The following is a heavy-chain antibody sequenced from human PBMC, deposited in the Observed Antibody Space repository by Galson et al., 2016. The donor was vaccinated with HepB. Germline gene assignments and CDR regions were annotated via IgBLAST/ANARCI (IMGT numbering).Heavy chain of an antibody. Sequence: SLRLSCAASGFTFSTYGMNWVRQAPGKGLEWVSSISSTSAYIYYADSVKGRFTISRDNAKNSLYLQMNSLRAEDTAVYYCARDGGARYCRGGSCSFLYFGLDVWGQGTTVTVSS. J-gene: IGHJ6*02. CDR1: GFTFSTYG. CDR2: ISSTSAYI. D-gene: IGHD2-15*01. CDR3: ARDGGARYCRGGSCSFLYFGLDV. V-gene: IGHV3-21*01.